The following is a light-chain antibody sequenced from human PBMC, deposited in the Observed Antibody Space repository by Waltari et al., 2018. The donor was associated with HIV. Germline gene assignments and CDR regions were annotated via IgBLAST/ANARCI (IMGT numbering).Light chain of an antibody. CDR3: QVWDSGSDHV. Sequence: SYVLTQPPSISVAPGKTATIPCAGKNNGNRDVQWYQQKPGQAPILVIFDVDDRPPGIPERFSGSNSDNTATLTINRVEVGDEGDYYCQVWDSGSDHVFGSGTTVTVL. CDR2: DVD. V-gene: IGLV3-21*01. CDR1: NNGNRD. J-gene: IGLJ1*01.